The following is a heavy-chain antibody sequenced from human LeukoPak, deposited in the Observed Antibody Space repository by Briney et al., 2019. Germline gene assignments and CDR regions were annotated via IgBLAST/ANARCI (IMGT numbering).Heavy chain of an antibody. J-gene: IGHJ4*02. CDR3: AVVVAATGFDY. V-gene: IGHV1-18*01. CDR1: GYTFTSYG. D-gene: IGHD2-15*01. CDR2: ISAYNGNT. Sequence: GASVKVSCKASGYTFTSYGISWVRQAPGQGLEWMGWISAYNGNTNYAQKLQGRVTMTTDMSTSTAYMELRSLRSDDTAVYYCAVVVAATGFDYWGQGTLVTVSS.